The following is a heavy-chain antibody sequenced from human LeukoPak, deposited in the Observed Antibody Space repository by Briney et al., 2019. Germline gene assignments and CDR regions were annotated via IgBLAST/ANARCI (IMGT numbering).Heavy chain of an antibody. CDR1: GGSISSYY. J-gene: IGHJ4*02. Sequence: SKTLSLTCTVSGGSISSYYWSWIRQPPGKGLEWIGYIYCSGSTNYNPSLKSRVTISVDTSKNQFSLKLSSVTAADTAVYYCARDSPRYSSFTYWGQGTLVTVSS. D-gene: IGHD6-6*01. CDR3: ARDSPRYSSFTY. V-gene: IGHV4-59*01. CDR2: IYCSGST.